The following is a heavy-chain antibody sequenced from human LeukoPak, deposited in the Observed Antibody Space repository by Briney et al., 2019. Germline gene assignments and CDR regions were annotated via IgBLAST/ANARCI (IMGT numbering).Heavy chain of an antibody. J-gene: IGHJ4*02. V-gene: IGHV3-30*02. CDR1: GFTFSSYG. CDR3: AKATGYLL. D-gene: IGHD1-14*01. Sequence: GGSLRLSCAASGFTFSSYGMHWVRQAPGKGLEWVAFIQYDGSNKYYADSVKGRFTISRDDSENTLYLQMNSLRAEDTAVYYCAKATGYLLWGQGTLVTVSS. CDR2: IQYDGSNK.